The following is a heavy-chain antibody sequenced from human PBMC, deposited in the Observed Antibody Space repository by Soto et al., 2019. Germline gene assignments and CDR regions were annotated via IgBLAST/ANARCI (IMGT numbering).Heavy chain of an antibody. Sequence: QVQLQESGPGLVKPSETLSLTCAVSGGSISSYYWSWIRQPPGKGLEWIGYIFYSGSTNYNPSLTSRVTISIDTSKKQLSLKLISVTAADTAVYYCPYGSGNGRYGMDVWGRGTTVTVSS. CDR1: GGSISSYY. D-gene: IGHD3-10*01. V-gene: IGHV4-59*01. CDR2: IFYSGST. CDR3: PYGSGNGRYGMDV. J-gene: IGHJ6*02.